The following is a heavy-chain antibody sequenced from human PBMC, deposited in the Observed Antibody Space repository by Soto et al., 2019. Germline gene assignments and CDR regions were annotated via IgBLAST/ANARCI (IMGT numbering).Heavy chain of an antibody. CDR3: VKEANPFINTLVVLIFDY. D-gene: IGHD3-22*01. Sequence: PGGSLRLSCAASGFTFSSYAMSWVRQAPGKGLEWVSAISRDGRSTFYADSVKGRFTISRDNSKNTLYLRMNSLRSDDTAVYYCVKEANPFINTLVVLIFDYWGQGTQVTVSS. CDR2: ISRDGRST. V-gene: IGHV3-23*01. CDR1: GFTFSSYA. J-gene: IGHJ4*02.